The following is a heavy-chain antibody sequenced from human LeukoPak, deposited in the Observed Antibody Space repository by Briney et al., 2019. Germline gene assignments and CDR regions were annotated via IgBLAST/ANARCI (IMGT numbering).Heavy chain of an antibody. D-gene: IGHD6-19*01. J-gene: IGHJ4*02. CDR3: AKGGGFRIYSSGHDY. Sequence: GGSLRLSCAASGFTFSSYWMSWVRQAPGKGLEWVANIKQDGSEKYYVDSVKGRFTISRDNAKNSLYLQMNSLRAEDTAVYYCAKGGGFRIYSSGHDYWGQGTLVTVSS. CDR2: IKQDGSEK. CDR1: GFTFSSYW. V-gene: IGHV3-7*01.